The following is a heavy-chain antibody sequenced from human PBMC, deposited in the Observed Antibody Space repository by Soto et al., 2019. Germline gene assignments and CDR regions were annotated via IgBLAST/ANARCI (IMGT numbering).Heavy chain of an antibody. CDR3: ARDQMMGGTTNGMDV. CDR2: MSSNRGNT. J-gene: IGHJ6*01. V-gene: IGHV1-8*01. Sequence: ASVKVSCKASGYTFTTYDINWVRQATGQGLEWVGWMSSNRGNTGYAQKFQGRVTMTWNSSISTAYMELSSLESEDTGVYYCARDQMMGGTTNGMDVWGQGTTV. D-gene: IGHD1-7*01. CDR1: GYTFTTYD.